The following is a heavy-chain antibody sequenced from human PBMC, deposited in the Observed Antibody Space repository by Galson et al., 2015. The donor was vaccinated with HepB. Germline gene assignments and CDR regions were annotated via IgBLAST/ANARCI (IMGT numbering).Heavy chain of an antibody. D-gene: IGHD5-24*01. CDR2: INPHSGGT. CDR3: ATSRDGPIFY. V-gene: IGHV1-2*02. J-gene: IGHJ4*02. CDR1: TTYW. Sequence: TTYWIGWVRQAPGQGLEWMGWINPHSGGTKYGQNFQGRVTMTRDTSISTAYMELSRLRSDDTAVYYCATSRDGPIFYWGQGTLVTVSS.